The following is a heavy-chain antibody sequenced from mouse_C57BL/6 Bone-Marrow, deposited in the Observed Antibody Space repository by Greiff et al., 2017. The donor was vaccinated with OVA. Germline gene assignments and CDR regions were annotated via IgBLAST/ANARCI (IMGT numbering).Heavy chain of an antibody. Sequence: VMLVESGPGILQSSQTLSLTCSFSGFSLSTSGMGVSWIRQPSGKGLEWLAHIYWDDDKRYNPSLKSRLTISKDTSRNQVFLKITSVDTADTATYYCARRDYGSSFWYFDVWGTGTTVTVSS. CDR2: IYWDDDK. CDR3: ARRDYGSSFWYFDV. V-gene: IGHV8-12*01. CDR1: GFSLSTSGMG. D-gene: IGHD1-1*01. J-gene: IGHJ1*03.